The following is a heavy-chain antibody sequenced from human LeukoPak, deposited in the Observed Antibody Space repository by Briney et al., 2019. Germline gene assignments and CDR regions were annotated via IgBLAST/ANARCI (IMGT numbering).Heavy chain of an antibody. CDR2: ISGSGGST. D-gene: IGHD6-13*01. Sequence: GGSLRLSFAASGFTFSSYAMSWVRQAPGKGLEWVSAISGSGGSTYYADSVKGRFTISRDNSKNTLYLQMDSLRAEDTAVYYCAKVFSSWYPCPDYWGQGTLVTVSS. CDR3: AKVFSSWYPCPDY. CDR1: GFTFSSYA. J-gene: IGHJ4*02. V-gene: IGHV3-23*01.